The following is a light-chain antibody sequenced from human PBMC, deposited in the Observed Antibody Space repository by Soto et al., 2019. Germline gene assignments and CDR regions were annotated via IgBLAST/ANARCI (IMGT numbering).Light chain of an antibody. J-gene: IGKJ2*01. CDR1: QSVSTN. Sequence: EIVMTQSPDTLSVSPGERATLSCRASQSVSTNLAWYQQKPGQAPRLLIYGASTRATGIPARLMGSGSGTEFTLTISSLQSEDFAVYHGQQYNNWPYTFGQGTKLEIK. CDR3: QQYNNWPYT. V-gene: IGKV3-15*01. CDR2: GAS.